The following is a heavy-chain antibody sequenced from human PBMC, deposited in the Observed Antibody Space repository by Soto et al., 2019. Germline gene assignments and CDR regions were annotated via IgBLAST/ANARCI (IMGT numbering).Heavy chain of an antibody. CDR3: AHRQRIRSPRSVVVPAARGWFDP. D-gene: IGHD2-2*01. Sequence: SGPTLVNPTQTLTLTCTFSGFSLSTSGVGVGWIRQPPGKALEWLALIYWDDDKRYSPSLKSRLTITKDTSKNQVVLTMTNMDPVDTATYYCAHRQRIRSPRSVVVPAARGWFDPWGQGTLVTVSS. CDR2: IYWDDDK. J-gene: IGHJ5*02. V-gene: IGHV2-5*02. CDR1: GFSLSTSGVG.